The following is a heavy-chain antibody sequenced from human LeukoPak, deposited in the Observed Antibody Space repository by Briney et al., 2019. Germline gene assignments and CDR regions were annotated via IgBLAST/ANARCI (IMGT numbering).Heavy chain of an antibody. Sequence: ASVKVSCKASGYTFTGYYLHWVRQAPGQGLEWMGWINPNSGGTNFAQNFQGRVTMTRDTSISTAYMELSRLRSDDTAVYYCARDQGGYYSSSWVFDYWGQGTLVTVSS. V-gene: IGHV1-2*02. CDR3: ARDQGGYYSSSWVFDY. J-gene: IGHJ4*02. CDR2: INPNSGGT. D-gene: IGHD6-13*01. CDR1: GYTFTGYY.